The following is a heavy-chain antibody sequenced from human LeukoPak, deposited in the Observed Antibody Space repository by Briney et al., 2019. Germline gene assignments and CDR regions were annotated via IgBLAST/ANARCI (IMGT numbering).Heavy chain of an antibody. Sequence: ASVKVSCKASGGTFSSYAISWVRQAPGQGLEWMGGIIPIFGTANYAQKFQGRVTITADESTTTAYMELSSLRSEDTAVYYCARERQQLPGFDYWGQGTLVTVSS. CDR1: GGTFSSYA. V-gene: IGHV1-69*13. J-gene: IGHJ4*02. CDR3: ARERQQLPGFDY. D-gene: IGHD6-13*01. CDR2: IIPIFGTA.